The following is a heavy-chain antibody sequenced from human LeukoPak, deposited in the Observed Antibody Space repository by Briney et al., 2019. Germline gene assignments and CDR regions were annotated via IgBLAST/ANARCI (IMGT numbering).Heavy chain of an antibody. J-gene: IGHJ4*02. Sequence: GGSLRLSCAASGFTFSSYEMNWVRQAPGKGLEWVSYISSSGSTIYYADSVKGRFTISRDNAKNTLYLQMNSLRAEDTAVYYCAREGLLERQGMGLRTFDYWGQGTLVTVSS. CDR3: AREGLLERQGMGLRTFDY. D-gene: IGHD1-1*01. CDR2: ISSSGSTI. CDR1: GFTFSSYE. V-gene: IGHV3-48*03.